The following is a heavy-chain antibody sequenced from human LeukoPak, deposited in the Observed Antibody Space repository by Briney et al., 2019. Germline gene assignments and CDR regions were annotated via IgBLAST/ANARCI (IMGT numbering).Heavy chain of an antibody. J-gene: IGHJ4*02. D-gene: IGHD5-24*01. CDR2: IIPILGIA. V-gene: IGHV1-69*04. CDR3: ARGVGGDGYNWGFFDY. CDR1: GGTFSSYA. Sequence: REASVKVSCKASGGTFSSYAISWVRQAPGQGLEWRGRIIPILGIANYAQKFQGRVTITADKSTSTAYMELSSLRSEDTAVYYCARGVGGDGYNWGFFDYWGQGTLVTVSS.